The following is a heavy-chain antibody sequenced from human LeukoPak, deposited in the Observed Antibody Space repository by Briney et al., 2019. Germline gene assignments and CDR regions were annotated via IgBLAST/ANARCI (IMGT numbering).Heavy chain of an antibody. CDR2: INLDGSEK. CDR1: GFTFNRYW. CDR3: ARDYAAGAIDV. J-gene: IGHJ6*02. V-gene: IGHV3-7*01. Sequence: PGGSLRLSCAASGFTFNRYWMTWVRQAPGKGLEWVVNINLDGSEKYYVDSVKGRFTVSRDNAEKSLFLQMNSQRAEDTAVYYCARDYAAGAIDVWGRGTTVTVSS. D-gene: IGHD6-13*01.